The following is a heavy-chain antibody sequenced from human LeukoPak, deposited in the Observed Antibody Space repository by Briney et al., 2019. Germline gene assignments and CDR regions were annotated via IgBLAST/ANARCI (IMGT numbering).Heavy chain of an antibody. CDR2: IYTSGST. CDR3: ARDRIYDFWSGSTLGAFDI. Sequence: SETLSLTCTVSGGSISSGSYYWSWIRQPAGKGLEWIGRIYTSGSTNYNPSLKSRVTISVDTSKNQFSLKLSSVTAAGTAVYYCARDRIYDFWSGSTLGAFDIWGQGTMVTVSS. J-gene: IGHJ3*02. CDR1: GGSISSGSYY. D-gene: IGHD3-3*01. V-gene: IGHV4-61*02.